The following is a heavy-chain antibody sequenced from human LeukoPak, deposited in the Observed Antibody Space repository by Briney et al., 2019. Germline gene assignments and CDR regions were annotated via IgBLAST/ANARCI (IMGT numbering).Heavy chain of an antibody. Sequence: GRSLRLSYAASGFTFSSYAMHWVRQAPGKGLEWVAVISYDGSNKYYADSVKGRFTISRDDSQNTLYLQMSSLRAEDTAFYYCAREERSGRLVFTAWGQGTLVTVSS. D-gene: IGHD3-10*01. CDR1: GFTFSSYA. CDR2: ISYDGSNK. J-gene: IGHJ5*02. V-gene: IGHV3-30-3*01. CDR3: AREERSGRLVFTA.